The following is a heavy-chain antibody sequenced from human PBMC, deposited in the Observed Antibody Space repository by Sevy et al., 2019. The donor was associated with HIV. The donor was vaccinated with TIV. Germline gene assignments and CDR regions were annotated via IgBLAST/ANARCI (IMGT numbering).Heavy chain of an antibody. CDR1: GFNFRIYA. D-gene: IGHD1-26*01. J-gene: IGHJ4*02. V-gene: IGHV3-30*03. CDR2: ISYDGGDK. CDR3: ATGRQGATYGY. Sequence: GGSLRLSCAASGFNFRIYAMHWVRQAPGKGLEWVAVISYDGGDKFYAESVKGRFTISRDNSKNMVFLQLNSLRGDDTAVYYCATGRQGATYGYSGQGTPVTVSS.